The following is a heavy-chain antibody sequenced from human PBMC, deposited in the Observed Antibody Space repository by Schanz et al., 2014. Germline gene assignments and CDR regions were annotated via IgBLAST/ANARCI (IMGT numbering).Heavy chain of an antibody. CDR1: GFNFITFA. CDR3: ARAPPLVRGIAGWFGP. D-gene: IGHD3-10*01. CDR2: IGGDASRT. Sequence: EVHLVESGGGLVQPGGSLRLSCAASGFNFITFAMSWVRQAPGKGPEWVTAIGGDASRTYYADSVKGRFTISRDNSKSTLNHKRNSLDAAATAVYYCARAPPLVRGIAGWFGPWGQGSLVTVSS. J-gene: IGHJ5*02. V-gene: IGHV3-23*04.